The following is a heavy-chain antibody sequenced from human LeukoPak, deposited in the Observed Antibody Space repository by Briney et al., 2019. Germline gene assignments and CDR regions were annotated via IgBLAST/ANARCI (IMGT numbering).Heavy chain of an antibody. CDR2: ISAYNGNT. V-gene: IGHV1-18*04. CDR1: GYSFTSYW. J-gene: IGHJ4*02. Sequence: GESLKISCKGSGYSFTSYWIGWVRQMPGKGLEWMGWISAYNGNTNYAQKLQGRVTMTTDTSTSTAYMELRSLRSDDTAVYYCARVVTIRAYDSSGYCDYWGQGTLVTVSS. CDR3: ARVVTIRAYDSSGYCDY. D-gene: IGHD3-22*01.